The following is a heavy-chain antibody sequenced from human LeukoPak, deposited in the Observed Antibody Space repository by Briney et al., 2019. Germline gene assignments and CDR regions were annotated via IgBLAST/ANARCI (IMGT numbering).Heavy chain of an antibody. J-gene: IGHJ6*03. Sequence: VASVKVSCKASGCTFNSYAISWVRQAPRQGLEWMGGIMPLFGTANHAQQFQGRVTFTTDESASTAYLEVSSLRSEDTAVYYCASGSLGDGYGVGDYYQYMDVWGKGTTVTVSS. CDR3: ASGSLGDGYGVGDYYQYMDV. D-gene: IGHD5-24*01. V-gene: IGHV1-69*05. CDR1: GCTFNSYA. CDR2: IMPLFGTA.